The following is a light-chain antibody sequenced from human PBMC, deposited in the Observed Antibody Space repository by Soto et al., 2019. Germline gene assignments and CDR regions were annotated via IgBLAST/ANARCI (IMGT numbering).Light chain of an antibody. CDR2: KAS. CDR3: QQYNSHWT. Sequence: DIQMTQSPSTLSASVGDRVTITCRASQSISTWLAWYQQKPGKAPKLLIYKASSLESGVPSRFSGSGSGTEFTLTISSLQPDDFATYYCQQYNSHWTLGQGTKVDIK. V-gene: IGKV1-5*03. CDR1: QSISTW. J-gene: IGKJ1*01.